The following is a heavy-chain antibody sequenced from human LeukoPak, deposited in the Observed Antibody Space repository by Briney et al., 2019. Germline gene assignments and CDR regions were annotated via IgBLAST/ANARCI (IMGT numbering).Heavy chain of an antibody. Sequence: GGSLRLSCAASGFTFDDYAMHWVRQAPGKGLEWVAVISYDGSNKYYADSVKGRFTISRDNSKNTLYLQMNSLRAEDTAVYYCARDQKVNIGILEWLSHFDYWGQGTLVTVSS. CDR3: ARDQKVNIGILEWLSHFDY. J-gene: IGHJ4*02. D-gene: IGHD3-3*01. CDR2: ISYDGSNK. V-gene: IGHV3-30-3*01. CDR1: GFTFDDYA.